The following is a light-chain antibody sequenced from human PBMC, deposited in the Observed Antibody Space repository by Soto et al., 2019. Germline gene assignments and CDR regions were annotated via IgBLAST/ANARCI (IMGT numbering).Light chain of an antibody. J-gene: IGLJ1*01. CDR3: CSYSGSGTYV. V-gene: IGLV2-23*02. CDR1: TNDVGGSYH. CDR2: EVN. Sequence: QSVLTQPASVSGSPGQSITISCTGTTNDVGGSYHVSWYQQHPGKAPKVMIYEVNKRPSGVSNRLSGSKSGNTASLTLSGLQAEDEADYYCCSYSGSGTYVFGNGTKVTVL.